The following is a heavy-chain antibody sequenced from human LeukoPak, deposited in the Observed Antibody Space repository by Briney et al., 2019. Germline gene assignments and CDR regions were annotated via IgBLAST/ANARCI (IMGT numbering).Heavy chain of an antibody. CDR2: IYHSGST. D-gene: IGHD3-10*01. Sequence: SETLSLTCTVSGYSISSGYYWGWIRQPPGKGLEWIGSIYHSGSTYYNPSLKSRVTISVDTSKNQFSLKLSSVTAADTAVYYCARGLDYYGSGSLDYWGQGALVTVSS. J-gene: IGHJ4*02. CDR1: GYSISSGYY. CDR3: ARGLDYYGSGSLDY. V-gene: IGHV4-38-2*02.